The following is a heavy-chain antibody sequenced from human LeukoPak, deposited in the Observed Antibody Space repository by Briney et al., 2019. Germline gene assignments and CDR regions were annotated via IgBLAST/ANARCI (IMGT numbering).Heavy chain of an antibody. CDR1: GFTFSSYG. D-gene: IGHD3-16*01. CDR3: VPNGGGPPYFDY. J-gene: IGHJ4*02. CDR2: IRYDGSNK. V-gene: IGHV3-30*02. Sequence: GGSLRLSCAASGFTFSSYGMYWVRQAPGKGLEWVAFIRYDGSNKYYADSVKGRFTISRDNSKNTLYLQMNSLRLEDTAVYYCVPNGGGPPYFDYWGQGTLVTVSS.